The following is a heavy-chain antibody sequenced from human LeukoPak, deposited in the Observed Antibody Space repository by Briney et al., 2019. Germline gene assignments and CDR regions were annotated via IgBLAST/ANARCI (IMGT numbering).Heavy chain of an antibody. CDR3: ARLMGERSLFDY. CDR1: GFTFSSCW. J-gene: IGHJ4*02. CDR2: IKQDGNEK. Sequence: GGSLRLSCAASGFTFSSCWMTWVRQAPGKGLEWVANIKQDGNEKYYVDSVKGRFSISRDNAKNSVYLQMNSLRTEDTAVYYCARLMGERSLFDYWGQGVLVTVSS. D-gene: IGHD1-26*01. V-gene: IGHV3-7*02.